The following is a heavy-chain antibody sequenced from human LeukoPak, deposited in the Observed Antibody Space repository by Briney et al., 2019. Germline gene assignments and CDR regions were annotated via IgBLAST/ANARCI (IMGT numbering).Heavy chain of an antibody. J-gene: IGHJ4*02. V-gene: IGHV4-39*01. CDR1: GGSISSDFYY. CDR2: IYYSGST. D-gene: IGHD1-14*01. CDR3: ARQVPGSVTLDY. Sequence: PSETPCLTCTVSGGSISSDFYYWGWIRQPPGKGLEWIGSIYYSGSTLYTPSLKSRVTMSVDTSKNQFSLQLSSVTAADTAVYYCARQVPGSVTLDYWGQGTLVTVPS.